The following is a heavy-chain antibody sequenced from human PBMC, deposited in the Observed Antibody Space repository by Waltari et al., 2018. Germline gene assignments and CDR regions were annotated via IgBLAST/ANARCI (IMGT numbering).Heavy chain of an antibody. CDR1: GYSISSGYY. V-gene: IGHV4-38-2*01. D-gene: IGHD2-21*02. Sequence: QVQLQESGPGLVKPSETLSLTCAVSGYSISSGYYWGWIRQPPGKGLEWIGSIYHSGSTYYNPALKSRVTISLDTSKNQFSLKLSSVTAADTAVYYCARSYGGNSFYFDYWGQGTLVTVSS. J-gene: IGHJ4*02. CDR3: ARSYGGNSFYFDY. CDR2: IYHSGST.